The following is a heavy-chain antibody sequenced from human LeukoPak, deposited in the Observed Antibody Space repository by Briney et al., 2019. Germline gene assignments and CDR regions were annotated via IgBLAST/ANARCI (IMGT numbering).Heavy chain of an antibody. CDR1: GFTLGSYG. V-gene: IGHV3-30*18. D-gene: IGHD5-24*01. CDR3: AKEREMATRYYFDH. Sequence: GRSLRLTCAASGFTLGSYGMHWVRQAPGEGLEWVASISYDGSNEYYGDSVKGRFSVSRDNSKNTLYLHMNSLRAEDTAVYYCAKEREMATRYYFDHWGQGTLVTVSS. J-gene: IGHJ4*02. CDR2: ISYDGSNE.